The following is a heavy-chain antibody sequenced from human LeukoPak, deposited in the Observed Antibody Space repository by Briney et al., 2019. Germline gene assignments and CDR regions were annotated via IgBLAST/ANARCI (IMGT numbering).Heavy chain of an antibody. CDR2: IDRDGGSE. D-gene: IGHD3-16*01. J-gene: IGHJ3*02. CDR3: AKTFHDYVWGSLDAFHI. Sequence: PGGSLRLSCVASGFSFSNYWMHWVRQAPGRGLVWVSRIDRDGGSETYADSVKGRFAISRDNAKNTLYLQMNSLRAEDTAVYYCAKTFHDYVWGSLDAFHIWGQGTMVTVSS. V-gene: IGHV3-74*01. CDR1: GFSFSNYW.